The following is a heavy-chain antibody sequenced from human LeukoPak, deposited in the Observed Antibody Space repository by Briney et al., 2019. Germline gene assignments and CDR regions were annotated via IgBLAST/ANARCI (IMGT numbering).Heavy chain of an antibody. CDR3: ARENYDSSGYDFYYFDY. CDR1: GYTFTSHG. Sequence: ASVKVSCKASGYTFTSHGISWVRQAPGQGLEWMGWISAYNGNTNYAQKLQGRVTMTTDTSTSTAYMELRSLRSDDTAVYYCARENYDSSGYDFYYFDYWGQGTLVTVSS. CDR2: ISAYNGNT. D-gene: IGHD3-22*01. J-gene: IGHJ4*02. V-gene: IGHV1-18*01.